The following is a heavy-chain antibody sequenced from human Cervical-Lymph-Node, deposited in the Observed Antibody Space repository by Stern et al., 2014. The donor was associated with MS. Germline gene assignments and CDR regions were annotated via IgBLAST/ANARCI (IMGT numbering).Heavy chain of an antibody. J-gene: IGHJ5*02. CDR3: ASRWSGTYYGQNWFDP. D-gene: IGHD1-26*01. V-gene: IGHV4-31*03. CDR1: GDSINSGGHY. CDR2: IYNSGAT. Sequence: QVQLQESDPGLVKPSQTLSLTCTVSGDSINSGGHYWSWIRQRPGKGLEWIGYIYNSGATFYSPSLKGRVTISLDTSKNQFSLTLSSVTAADTAIYYCASRWSGTYYGQNWFDPWGQGILVTVSS.